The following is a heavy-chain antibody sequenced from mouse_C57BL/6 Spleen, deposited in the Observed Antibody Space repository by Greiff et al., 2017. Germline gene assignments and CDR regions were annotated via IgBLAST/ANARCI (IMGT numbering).Heavy chain of an antibody. D-gene: IGHD1-1*01. Sequence: QVHVKQSGPELVKPGASVKISGKASGYAFSSSWMNWVKQRPGKGLEWIGRIYPGGGDTNNNGKFKGKATLCADKASSTAYMQLSSLTSEDSAVSFCARSDFYGGSRGSFDDWGPGTTVTVSS. V-gene: IGHV1-82*01. CDR2: IYPGGGDT. CDR1: GYAFSSSW. J-gene: IGHJ4*01. CDR3: ARSDFYGGSRGSFDD.